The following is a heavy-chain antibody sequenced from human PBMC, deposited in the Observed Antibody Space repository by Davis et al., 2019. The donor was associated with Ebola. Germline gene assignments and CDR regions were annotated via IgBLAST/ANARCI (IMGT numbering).Heavy chain of an antibody. D-gene: IGHD6-13*01. J-gene: IGHJ4*02. Sequence: MPGGSLRLSCTVSGGSISSSSYYWGWIRQPPGKGLEWIGSIYYSGSTYYNPSLKSRVTISVDTSKNQFSLKLSSVTAADTAVYYCASRSSWYLGDHFDYWGQRTLVTVSS. CDR1: GGSISSSSYY. V-gene: IGHV4-39*01. CDR2: IYYSGST. CDR3: ASRSSWYLGDHFDY.